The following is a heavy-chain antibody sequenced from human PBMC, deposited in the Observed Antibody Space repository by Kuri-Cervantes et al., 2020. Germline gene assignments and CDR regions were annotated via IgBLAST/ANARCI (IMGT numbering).Heavy chain of an antibody. CDR1: GFTFSDYY. V-gene: IGHV3-11*04. J-gene: IGHJ6*02. Sequence: GESLKISCAASGFTFSDYYMSWIRQAPGKGLEWLSYISLTGVTIYYADSVKGRFTISRDNAKNTLYLQMNSLGAEDTAVYYCARDLQPLRYFDWYITHYYGMDVRGQGTTVTVSS. CDR3: ARDLQPLRYFDWYITHYYGMDV. CDR2: ISLTGVTI. D-gene: IGHD3-9*01.